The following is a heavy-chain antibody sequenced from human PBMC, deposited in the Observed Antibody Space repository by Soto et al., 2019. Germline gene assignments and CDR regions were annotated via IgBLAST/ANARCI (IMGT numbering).Heavy chain of an antibody. D-gene: IGHD2-2*01. CDR1: GYTFTSYA. CDR3: ARGTEIILPVDY. Sequence: ASVKVSCKASGYTFTSYAMHWVRQAPGQRLEWMGIINASNGNTSYAQKFQGRVTMTRDTSTSTVYMELSSLRSEDTAVYYCARGTEIILPVDYWGQGTLVTVSS. V-gene: IGHV1-46*01. CDR2: INASNGNT. J-gene: IGHJ4*02.